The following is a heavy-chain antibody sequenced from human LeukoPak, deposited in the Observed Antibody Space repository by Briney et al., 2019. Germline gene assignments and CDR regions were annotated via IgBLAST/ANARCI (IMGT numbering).Heavy chain of an antibody. CDR1: GYTFTRYY. CDR2: INPSGGTT. V-gene: IGHV1-46*01. J-gene: IGHJ5*02. CDR3: ARGPSHNWLDP. Sequence: ASVKVSCKASGYTFTRYYIHWVRQAPGQGLEWMGIINPSGGTTNYAQKFQGRVTMTRDMSTSTVYMELSCLSSEDTALYYCARGPSHNWLDPWGQGTLVTVSS.